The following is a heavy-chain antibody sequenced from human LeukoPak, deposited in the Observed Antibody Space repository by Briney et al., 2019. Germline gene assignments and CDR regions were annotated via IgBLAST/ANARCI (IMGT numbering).Heavy chain of an antibody. CDR3: ARWYSSSRYETADYHFDY. CDR1: GYTFTSYG. J-gene: IGHJ4*02. Sequence: GASVKVSCKASGYTFTSYGISWVRQAPGQGLEWMGWISAYNGNTNYAQKLQGRVTMTTDTSTSTAYMELRSLRSDDTAVYYCARWYSSSRYETADYHFDYWGQGTLVTVSS. V-gene: IGHV1-18*04. CDR2: ISAYNGNT. D-gene: IGHD6-13*01.